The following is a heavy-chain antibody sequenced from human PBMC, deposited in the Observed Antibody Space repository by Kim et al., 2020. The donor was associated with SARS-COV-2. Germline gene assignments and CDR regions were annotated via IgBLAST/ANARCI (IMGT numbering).Heavy chain of an antibody. V-gene: IGHV1-3*01. CDR3: ATPNVPPMVRGVINTHYYGMDV. Sequence: ASVKVSCKASGYTFTSYAMHWVRQAPGQRLEWMGWINAGNGNTKYSQKFQGRVTITRDTSASTAYMELSSLRSEDTAVYYCATPNVPPMVRGVINTHYYGMDVWGQGTTVTVSS. J-gene: IGHJ6*02. CDR1: GYTFTSYA. CDR2: INAGNGNT. D-gene: IGHD3-10*01.